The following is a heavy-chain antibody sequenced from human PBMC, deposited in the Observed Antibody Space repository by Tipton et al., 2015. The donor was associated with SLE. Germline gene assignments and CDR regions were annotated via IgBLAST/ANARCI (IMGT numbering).Heavy chain of an antibody. CDR1: SSSSYY. J-gene: IGHJ6*03. V-gene: IGHV3-7*03. CDR3: ARGGSSSWYGYYYYYMDV. D-gene: IGHD6-13*01. Sequence: SSSSYYWGWIRQPPGKGLEWVANIKQDGSEKYYGDSVKGRFTISRDNAKNSLYLQMNSLRAEDTAVYYCARGGSSSWYGYYYYYMDVWGKGTTVTVSS. CDR2: IKQDGSEK.